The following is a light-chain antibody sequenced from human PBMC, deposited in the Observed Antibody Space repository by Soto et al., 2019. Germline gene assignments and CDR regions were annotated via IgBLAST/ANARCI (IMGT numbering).Light chain of an antibody. Sequence: EIVMTQSPATLSVSQGERATLSCRASESVYSNLAWYQQKPGQAPTLLIFAASTRATGIPARCSGSGSGTEFTLTISSLQSEDFAVYYCQQYAKWPLTFGGGTKVEIK. CDR2: AAS. CDR1: ESVYSN. J-gene: IGKJ4*01. V-gene: IGKV3-15*01. CDR3: QQYAKWPLT.